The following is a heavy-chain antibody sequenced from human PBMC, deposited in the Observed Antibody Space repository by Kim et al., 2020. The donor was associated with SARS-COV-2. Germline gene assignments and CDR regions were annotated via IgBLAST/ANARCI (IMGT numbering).Heavy chain of an antibody. CDR1: GGSFSGYY. V-gene: IGHV4-34*03. Sequence: SETLSLTCAVYGGSFSGYYWCWICQPQRPGLERIGEINLSGSTNYNQILKSRVTLSVATSTNQFSLTLSLVSAAATAVYYYSCGAASSSYNGDRVW. CDR2: INLSGST. J-gene: IGHJ3*01. CDR3: SCGAASSSYNGDRV. D-gene: IGHD6-13*01.